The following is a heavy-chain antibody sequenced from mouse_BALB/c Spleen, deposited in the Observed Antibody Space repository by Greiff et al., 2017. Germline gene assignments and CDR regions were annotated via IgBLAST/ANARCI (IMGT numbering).Heavy chain of an antibody. V-gene: IGHV5-6-3*01. CDR3: ARSTPYYGSSYVAWFAY. J-gene: IGHJ3*01. CDR2: INSNGGST. D-gene: IGHD1-1*01. Sequence: EVNLVESGGGLVQPGGSLKLSCAASGFTFSSYGMSWVRQTPDKRLELVATINSNGGSTYYPDSVKGRFTISRDNAKNTLYLQMSSLKSEDTAMYYCARSTPYYGSSYVAWFAYWGQGTLVTVSA. CDR1: GFTFSSYG.